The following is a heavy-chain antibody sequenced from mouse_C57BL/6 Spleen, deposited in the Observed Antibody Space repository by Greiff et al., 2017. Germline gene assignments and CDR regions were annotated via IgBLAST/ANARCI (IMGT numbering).Heavy chain of an antibody. CDR1: GFSFNTYA. CDR3: VRQTDYYGSSWFAY. Sequence: EVQLVESGGGLVQPKGSLKLSCAASGFSFNTYAMNWVRQAPGKGLEWVARIRSKSNNYATYYADSVKDRFTISRDDSESMLYLQMNNLRTEDTAMDYCVRQTDYYGSSWFAYWGQGTLVTVSA. D-gene: IGHD1-1*01. CDR2: IRSKSNNYAT. J-gene: IGHJ3*01. V-gene: IGHV10-1*01.